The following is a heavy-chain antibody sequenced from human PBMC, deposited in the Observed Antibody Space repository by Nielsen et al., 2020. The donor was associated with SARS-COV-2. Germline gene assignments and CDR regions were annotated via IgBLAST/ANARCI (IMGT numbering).Heavy chain of an antibody. CDR1: GFTFSSYW. D-gene: IGHD5-24*01. Sequence: GESLKISCAASGFTFSSYWMSWVRQAPGKGLEWVANIKEDGSEKYYVDSVKGRFSISRDNAKNSLYLQMNSLRVEDTAVYYCAREGRKLPLDYWGQGTLVTVSS. V-gene: IGHV3-7*03. J-gene: IGHJ4*02. CDR3: AREGRKLPLDY. CDR2: IKEDGSEK.